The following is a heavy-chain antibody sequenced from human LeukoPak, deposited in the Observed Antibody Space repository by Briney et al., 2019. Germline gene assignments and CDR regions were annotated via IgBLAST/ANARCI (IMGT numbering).Heavy chain of an antibody. CDR1: GFTFSSYS. V-gene: IGHV3-21*04. CDR3: ARSVPVNWDYVY. CDR2: ITSSSGYT. D-gene: IGHD1-7*01. Sequence: GGSLRLSCAASGFTFSSYSMNWVRQAPGKGLVWVPSITSSSGYTYYADSVKGRFTISRDNSKNTLYLQMNSLRAEDTAVYYCARSVPVNWDYVYWGQGTLVTVSS. J-gene: IGHJ4*02.